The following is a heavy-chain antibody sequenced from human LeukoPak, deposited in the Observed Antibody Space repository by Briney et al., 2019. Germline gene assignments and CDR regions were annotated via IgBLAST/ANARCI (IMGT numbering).Heavy chain of an antibody. CDR1: GGSISSYY. D-gene: IGHD5-18*01. CDR2: IYYSGST. V-gene: IGHV4-59*01. J-gene: IGHJ3*02. CDR3: ARERGYSYGGDAFDI. Sequence: PSETLSLTCTVSGGSISSYYWSWIRQPPGKGLEWIGYIYYSGSTNYNPSLKSRVTISVDTSKNQFSLKLSSVTAADTAVYYCARERGYSYGGDAFDIWGQGTMVTVSS.